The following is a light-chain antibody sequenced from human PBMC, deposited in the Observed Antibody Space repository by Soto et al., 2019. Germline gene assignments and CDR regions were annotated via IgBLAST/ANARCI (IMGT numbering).Light chain of an antibody. Sequence: DIQMTQSPSTLSASVGDRVTITCRASQHITSWLAWYQQRPGKAPKLLIYKASSLESGVPSRFSGSGSGTEFTLTISSLQPDDFATYYCQQYKSYSLTFGGGTKVEIK. CDR1: QHITSW. CDR3: QQYKSYSLT. V-gene: IGKV1-5*03. CDR2: KAS. J-gene: IGKJ4*01.